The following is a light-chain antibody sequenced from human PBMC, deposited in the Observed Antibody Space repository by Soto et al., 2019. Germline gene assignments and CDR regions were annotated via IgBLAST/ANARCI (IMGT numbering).Light chain of an antibody. Sequence: ESVLTQSPGTLSLSPGDRATLSCRASQSVSSTYLAWYQHKPGQAPRLLIYGASSRAPGIPESFSGSGSGKDFTLTISRLEPEDFAVYYCQQYGSSRYTFGQGTKVEIK. V-gene: IGKV3-20*01. CDR1: QSVSSTY. CDR3: QQYGSSRYT. CDR2: GAS. J-gene: IGKJ2*01.